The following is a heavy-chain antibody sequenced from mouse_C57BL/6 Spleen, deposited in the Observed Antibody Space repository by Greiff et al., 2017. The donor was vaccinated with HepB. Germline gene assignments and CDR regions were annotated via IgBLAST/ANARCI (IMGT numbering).Heavy chain of an antibody. D-gene: IGHD1-1*01. V-gene: IGHV1-55*01. J-gene: IGHJ3*01. CDR3: ARGDFYYYGSSYPAWFAY. CDR1: GYTFTSYW. Sequence: VQLQQPGAELVKPGASVKMSCKASGYTFTSYWITWVKQRPGQGLEWIGDIYPGSGSTNYNEKFKSKATLTVDTSSSTAYMQLSSLTSEDSAVYYGARGDFYYYGSSYPAWFAYWGQGTLVTVSA. CDR2: IYPGSGST.